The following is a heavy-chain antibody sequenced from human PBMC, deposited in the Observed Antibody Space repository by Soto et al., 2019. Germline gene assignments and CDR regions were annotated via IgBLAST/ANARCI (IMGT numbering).Heavy chain of an antibody. J-gene: IGHJ3*02. V-gene: IGHV1-69*13. CDR1: GGTFSSYA. D-gene: IGHD3-22*01. Sequence: SVKVSCKASGGTFSSYAISWVRQAPGQGLEWMGGIIPIFGTANYAQKFQGRVTITADESTGTAYMELSSLRSEDTAVYYCARGYYDSSGYATSDAFDIWGQGTMVTVSS. CDR2: IIPIFGTA. CDR3: ARGYYDSSGYATSDAFDI.